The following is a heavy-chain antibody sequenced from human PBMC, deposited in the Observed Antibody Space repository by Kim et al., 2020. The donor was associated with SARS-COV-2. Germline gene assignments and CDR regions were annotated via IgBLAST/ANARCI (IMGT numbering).Heavy chain of an antibody. J-gene: IGHJ4*02. Sequence: ASVKVSCKASGYTFTSYGISWVRQAPGQGLEWMGWISAYNGNTNYAQKLQGRVTMTTDTSTSTAYMELRSLRSDDTAVYYCARDQTPPAVAGQGAGQSADYWGQGTLVTVSS. V-gene: IGHV1-18*01. CDR3: ARDQTPPAVAGQGAGQSADY. D-gene: IGHD6-19*01. CDR1: GYTFTSYG. CDR2: ISAYNGNT.